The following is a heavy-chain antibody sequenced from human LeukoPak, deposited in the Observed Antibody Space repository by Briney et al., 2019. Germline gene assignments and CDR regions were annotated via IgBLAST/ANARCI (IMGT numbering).Heavy chain of an antibody. V-gene: IGHV4-31*03. Sequence: SETLSLTCTVSGGSISSGGYYWSWIRQHPGKGLEWIGYIYYSGSTYYNPSLKSRVTISVDTSKNQFSLKLSSVTAADTAVYYCARDRYYGSGSYDYWGQGTLVTVST. CDR3: ARDRYYGSGSYDY. CDR2: IYYSGST. J-gene: IGHJ4*02. D-gene: IGHD3-10*01. CDR1: GGSISSGGYY.